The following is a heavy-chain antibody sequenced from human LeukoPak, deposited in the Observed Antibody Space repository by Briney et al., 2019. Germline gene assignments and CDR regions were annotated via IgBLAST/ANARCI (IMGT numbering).Heavy chain of an antibody. Sequence: GGSLRLSCAASEFSVGSNYMTWVRQAPGKGLEWVSLIYSGGSTYYADSVKGRFTISRDNSKNTLYLQMNSLRAEDTAVYYCAKDQGDSSGYHFDYWGQGTLVTVSS. D-gene: IGHD3-22*01. V-gene: IGHV3-66*01. CDR1: EFSVGSNY. CDR2: IYSGGST. CDR3: AKDQGDSSGYHFDY. J-gene: IGHJ4*02.